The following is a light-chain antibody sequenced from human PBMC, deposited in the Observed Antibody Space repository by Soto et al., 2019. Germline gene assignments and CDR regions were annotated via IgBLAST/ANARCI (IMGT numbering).Light chain of an antibody. CDR2: VNSDGSH. CDR3: QTWGTGIRV. Sequence: QLVLTQSPSASASLGASVKLTCTLSSGHSTYAIAWHQQQPEKGPRYLMKVNSDGSHFKGDGIPDRFSGSSSGAERYLTISSLQSDDEADYYCQTWGTGIRVFGGGTKLTVL. V-gene: IGLV4-69*01. J-gene: IGLJ3*02. CDR1: SGHSTYA.